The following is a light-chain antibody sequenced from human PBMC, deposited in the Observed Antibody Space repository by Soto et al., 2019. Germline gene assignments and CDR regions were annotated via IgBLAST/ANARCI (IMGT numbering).Light chain of an antibody. CDR2: GAS. Sequence: EIVLTQYPGTLFLSPGERGTLSCRASQSVSTNYLAWYQRKPGQAPRLRIYGASSRATDIPNRFSGSGSGTDFTLTITRLKAEDFAVYYCHQYCSSPPTFGQGTKVEIK. CDR3: HQYCSSPPT. J-gene: IGKJ1*01. V-gene: IGKV3-20*01. CDR1: QSVSTNY.